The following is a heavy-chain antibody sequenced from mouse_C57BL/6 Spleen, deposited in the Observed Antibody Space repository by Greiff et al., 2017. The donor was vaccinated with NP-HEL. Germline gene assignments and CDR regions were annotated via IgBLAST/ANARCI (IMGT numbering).Heavy chain of an antibody. Sequence: QVQLQQPGAELVRPGTSVKLSCKASGYTFTSYWMHWVKQRPGQGLEWIGVIDPSDSYTNYNQKFKGKATLTVDTSSSTAYMQLSSLTSEDSAVYYCARARGTAQATDMDYWGQGTSVTVSS. J-gene: IGHJ4*01. CDR3: ARARGTAQATDMDY. CDR1: GYTFTSYW. CDR2: IDPSDSYT. V-gene: IGHV1-59*01. D-gene: IGHD3-2*02.